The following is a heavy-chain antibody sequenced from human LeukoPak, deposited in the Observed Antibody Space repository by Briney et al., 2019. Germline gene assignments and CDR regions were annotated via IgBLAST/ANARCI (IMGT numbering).Heavy chain of an antibody. Sequence: ASVKVSCKASGYTFTAYYIHWVRQAPGLGLEWMGWINPNSGVTKSAQRFQGRVTMTSDTSITTAYMELSRLRSDDTAVYYCAIETPPRRGAPAGVLFPDWGHGTLVTVSS. CDR1: GYTFTAYY. D-gene: IGHD6-13*01. CDR2: INPNSGVT. CDR3: AIETPPRRGAPAGVLFPD. V-gene: IGHV1-2*02. J-gene: IGHJ4*01.